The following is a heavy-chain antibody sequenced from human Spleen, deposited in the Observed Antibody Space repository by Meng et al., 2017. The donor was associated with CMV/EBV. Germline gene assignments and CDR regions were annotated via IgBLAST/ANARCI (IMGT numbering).Heavy chain of an antibody. CDR3: ARDFLGGADAFDI. J-gene: IGHJ3*02. Sequence: SETLSLTCKVAGGSISSYYWNWIRQSPGKGLEWIGYIYSSGSTNYNPPLKSRVPISVDTSNTQFSLKLRSVTAADTAVYYCARDFLGGADAFDIWGQGTMVTVSS. V-gene: IGHV4-59*01. CDR1: GGSISSYY. D-gene: IGHD3-16*01. CDR2: IYSSGST.